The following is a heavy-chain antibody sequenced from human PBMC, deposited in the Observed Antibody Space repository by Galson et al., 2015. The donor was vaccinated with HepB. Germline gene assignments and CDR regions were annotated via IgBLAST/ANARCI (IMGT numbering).Heavy chain of an antibody. V-gene: IGHV3-21*06. J-gene: IGHJ6*02. CDR1: GFTFSSYS. CDR3: TRDIPCGGDCYYYYGMDV. CDR2: ISPSSSYI. D-gene: IGHD2-21*02. Sequence: SLRLSCAASGFTFSSYSMNWVRQAPGKGLEWVSSISPSSSYIYSADSVKGRFTISRENAKNSLYLQMNSLRAEDTAVYYCTRDIPCGGDCYYYYGMDVWGQGTTVTVSS.